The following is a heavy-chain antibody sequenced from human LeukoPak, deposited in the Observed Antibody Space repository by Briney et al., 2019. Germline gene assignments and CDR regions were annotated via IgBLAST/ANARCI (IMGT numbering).Heavy chain of an antibody. V-gene: IGHV4-59*01. CDR2: IYYSGST. D-gene: IGHD2-21*02. CDR3: ARSTAAPYYFDY. CDR1: GGSISSYY. Sequence: TETLSLTCTVSGGSISSYYWSWIRQPPGKGLEWIGYIYYSGSTNYNPSLKSRVTISVDTSKNQYSLKLSSVTAADTAVYYCARSTAAPYYFDYWGQGTLVTVSS. J-gene: IGHJ4*02.